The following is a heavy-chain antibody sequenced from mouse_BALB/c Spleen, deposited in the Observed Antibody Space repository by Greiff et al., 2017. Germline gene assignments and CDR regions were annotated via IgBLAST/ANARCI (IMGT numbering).Heavy chain of an antibody. CDR3: ARYSSGYYFDY. CDR1: GYAFSSSW. D-gene: IGHD3-1*01. J-gene: IGHJ2*01. CDR2: IYPGDGDT. Sequence: QVQLQQSGPELVKPGASVKISCKASGYAFSSSWMNWVKQRPGQGLEWIGRIYPGDGDTNYNGKFKGKATLTADKSSSTAYMQLSSLTSVDSAVFFCARYSSGYYFDYWGQGTTLTVSS. V-gene: IGHV1-82*01.